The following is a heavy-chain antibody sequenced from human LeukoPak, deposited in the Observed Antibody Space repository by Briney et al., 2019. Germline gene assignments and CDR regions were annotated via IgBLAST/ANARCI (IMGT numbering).Heavy chain of an antibody. D-gene: IGHD3-22*01. CDR1: GFTVSSNY. Sequence: GGSLRLSCAASGFTVSSNYMSWVRQAPGKGLEWVSVIYSGGSTYYADSVKGRFTISRDNSKNTLYLQMNSLRAEDTAGYYCARDRYYDSSGYGSAFDIWGQGTMVTVSS. J-gene: IGHJ3*02. V-gene: IGHV3-53*01. CDR3: ARDRYYDSSGYGSAFDI. CDR2: IYSGGST.